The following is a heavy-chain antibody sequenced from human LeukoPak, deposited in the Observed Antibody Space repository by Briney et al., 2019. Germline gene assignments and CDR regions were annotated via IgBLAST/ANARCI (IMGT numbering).Heavy chain of an antibody. CDR1: GYTFTGYY. J-gene: IGHJ5*02. V-gene: IGHV1-2*02. CDR2: INPNSGGT. D-gene: IGHD3-10*01. CDR3: ARDQTARLLWFGKGGAFDP. Sequence: ASVKVSCKASGYTFTGYYMHWVRQAPGQGLEWMGWINPNSGGTNYAQKFQGRVTMTRDTSISTAYMELSRLRSDDTAVYYCARDQTARLLWFGKGGAFDPWGQGTLVTVSS.